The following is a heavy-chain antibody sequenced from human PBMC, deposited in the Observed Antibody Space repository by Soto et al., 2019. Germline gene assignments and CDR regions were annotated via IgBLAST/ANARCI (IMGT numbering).Heavy chain of an antibody. Sequence: GGSLRLSCAASGFTFSSYAMSWVRQAPGKGLEWVSAISGSGCSTYYADSVKGRFTISRDNSKNTLYLQMNSLRAEDTAVYYCAKDAYGNVDTAMVTFDYWGQGTLVTVSS. D-gene: IGHD5-18*01. CDR1: GFTFSSYA. CDR3: AKDAYGNVDTAMVTFDY. V-gene: IGHV3-23*01. CDR2: ISGSGCST. J-gene: IGHJ4*02.